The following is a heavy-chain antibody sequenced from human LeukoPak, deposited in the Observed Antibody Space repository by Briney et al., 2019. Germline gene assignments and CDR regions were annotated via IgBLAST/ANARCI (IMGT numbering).Heavy chain of an antibody. V-gene: IGHV3-11*04. Sequence: LSLTCTVSGGSISSYYWSWIRQPPGKGLEWVSYISGSGGDIHYADSVKGRFTISRNNAKNSLYLQMTSLRDEDTAVYYCARDLHSGAYTFDYWGQGTLVTVSS. CDR3: ARDLHSGAYTFDY. CDR2: ISGSGGDI. CDR1: GGSISSYY. D-gene: IGHD1-26*01. J-gene: IGHJ4*02.